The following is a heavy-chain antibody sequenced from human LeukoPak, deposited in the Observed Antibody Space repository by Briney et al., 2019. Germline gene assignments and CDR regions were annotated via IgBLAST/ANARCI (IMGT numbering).Heavy chain of an antibody. Sequence: GGSLRLSCAASGFTFSSYAMSWVRQAPGKGLEWVSGISGSGDNTYYADSVKGRFTISRDNAKNSLYLQMNNLRAEDTAVYYCARDVGYFRFDYWGQGTLVTVSS. D-gene: IGHD5-18*01. CDR1: GFTFSSYA. J-gene: IGHJ4*02. CDR3: ARDVGYFRFDY. V-gene: IGHV3-23*01. CDR2: ISGSGDNT.